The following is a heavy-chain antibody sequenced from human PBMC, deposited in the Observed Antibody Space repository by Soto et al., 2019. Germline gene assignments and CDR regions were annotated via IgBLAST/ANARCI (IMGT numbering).Heavy chain of an antibody. D-gene: IGHD3-16*01. V-gene: IGHV1-18*01. CDR1: GYTFTSYG. CDR2: ISAYNGNT. CDR3: ARIDNYDYIWGSYTPWFDP. J-gene: IGHJ5*02. Sequence: GASVKVSCKASGYTFTSYGISWVRQAPGQGLEWMGWISAYNGNTNYAQKLQGRVTMTTDTSTSTAYMELRSLRSDDTAVYYCARIDNYDYIWGSYTPWFDPWGQGTLVTVSS.